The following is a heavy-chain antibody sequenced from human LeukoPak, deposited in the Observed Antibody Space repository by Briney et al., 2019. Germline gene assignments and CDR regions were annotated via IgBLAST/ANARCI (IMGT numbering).Heavy chain of an antibody. CDR2: IYYSGST. D-gene: IGHD3-22*01. Sequence: PSETLSLTCTVSGGSISSSSYYWGWLRQPPGKGLEWIGSIYYSGSTYYNPSHKSRVTISVDTSKNQFSLKLSSVTAADTAVYYCAREVGDYYDSSGYYWCPLSSYYFDYWGQGTLVTVSS. CDR3: AREVGDYYDSSGYYWCPLSSYYFDY. V-gene: IGHV4-39*07. J-gene: IGHJ4*02. CDR1: GGSISSSSYY.